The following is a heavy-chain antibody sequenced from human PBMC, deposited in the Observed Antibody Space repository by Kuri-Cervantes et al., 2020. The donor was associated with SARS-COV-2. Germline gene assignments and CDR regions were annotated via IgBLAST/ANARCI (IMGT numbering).Heavy chain of an antibody. CDR3: ARTPLYCSSTSCCTEAFDY. CDR1: GYTFTSYG. V-gene: IGHV1-18*01. Sequence: ASVKVSCKASGYTFTSYGISWVRQAPGQGLEWMGWISAYNGNTNYAQKLQGRVTMTEDTSTDTAYMELSSLRSDDTAVYYCARTPLYCSSTSCCTEAFDYWGQGTPVTVSS. J-gene: IGHJ4*02. CDR2: ISAYNGNT. D-gene: IGHD2-2*02.